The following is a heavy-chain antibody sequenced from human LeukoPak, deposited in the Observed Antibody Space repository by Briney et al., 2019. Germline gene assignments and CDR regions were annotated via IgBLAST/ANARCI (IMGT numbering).Heavy chain of an antibody. Sequence: GGSLRLSCAASGFTFSSYAMHWVRQAPGKGLEWVAVISYDGSNKYYADSVKGRFTISRDNSKNTLYLQMNSLRAEDTAVYYCARDQGIAAAGTQIDYWGQGTLVTVSS. D-gene: IGHD6-13*01. CDR1: GFTFSSYA. CDR2: ISYDGSNK. V-gene: IGHV3-30-3*01. CDR3: ARDQGIAAAGTQIDY. J-gene: IGHJ4*02.